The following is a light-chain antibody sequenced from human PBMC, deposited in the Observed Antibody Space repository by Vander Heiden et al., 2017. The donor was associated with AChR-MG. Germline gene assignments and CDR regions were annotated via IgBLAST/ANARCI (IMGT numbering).Light chain of an antibody. CDR3: LQGTHLPA. CDR2: EVS. V-gene: IGKV2-29*02. CDR1: QTPLHSNGNTY. Sequence: VVTQTPLSLSVTPGQPASISCKSSQTPLHSNGNTYLSWYLQKSGQSPQLIMYEVSTRFSGVPDRFSGSGSGTDFTLKSSRVEAENVGVYYCLQGTHLPAFGQGTRVEIK. J-gene: IGKJ1*01.